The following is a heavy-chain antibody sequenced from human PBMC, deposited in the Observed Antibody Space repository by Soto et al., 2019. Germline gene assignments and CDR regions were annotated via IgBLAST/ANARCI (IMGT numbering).Heavy chain of an antibody. V-gene: IGHV3-74*01. CDR3: ARSYYYDSSGFPVATDY. CDR2: INSDGSST. J-gene: IGHJ4*02. CDR1: GFTFSSYW. Sequence: EVQLVESGGGLVQPGGSLRLSCAASGFTFSSYWMHWVRQAPGKGLVWVSRINSDGSSTSYADSVKGRFTISRDNAKNTLYLQMNNLRAEDTAVYYCARSYYYDSSGFPVATDYWGQGTLVTVSS. D-gene: IGHD3-22*01.